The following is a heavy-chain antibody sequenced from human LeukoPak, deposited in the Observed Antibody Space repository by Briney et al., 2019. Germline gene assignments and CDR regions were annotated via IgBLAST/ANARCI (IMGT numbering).Heavy chain of an antibody. D-gene: IGHD3-3*01. J-gene: IGHJ4*02. CDR3: ARGRGNTIPWS. CDR1: GGSITSYY. Sequence: SETLSLTCSVSGGSITSYYWFWIRQPPGKGLEWIGYFYYSGSTIYNFSLKSRVTISVDTSNNQCSLKLSSVTAADTAVYYCARGRGNTIPWSWGQGTPVTVSS. V-gene: IGHV4-59*01. CDR2: FYYSGST.